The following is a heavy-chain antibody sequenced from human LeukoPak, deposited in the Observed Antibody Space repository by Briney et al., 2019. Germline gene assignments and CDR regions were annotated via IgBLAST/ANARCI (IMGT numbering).Heavy chain of an antibody. CDR1: GYTFTSYG. CDR3: ARDGYDSSGYYYDYYYGMDV. CDR2: ISAYNGNT. D-gene: IGHD3-22*01. V-gene: IGHV1-18*01. Sequence: ASVKVSCKASGYTFTSYGISWVRQAPGQGLEWMGWISAYNGNTNYAQKLQGRVTTTTDTSTSTAYMELRSLRSDDTAVYYCARDGYDSSGYYYDYYYGMDVWGQGTTVTVSS. J-gene: IGHJ6*02.